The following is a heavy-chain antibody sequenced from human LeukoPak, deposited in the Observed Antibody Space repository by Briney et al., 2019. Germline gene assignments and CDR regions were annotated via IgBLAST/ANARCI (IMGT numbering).Heavy chain of an antibody. V-gene: IGHV4-59*08. J-gene: IGHJ3*02. CDR1: GGSISSYY. Sequence: PSETLSLTCTVSGGSISSYYWSWIRQPPGKGLEWIGYIYYSGSTNYNPSLKSRVTISVDTSKNQFSLKLSSVTAADTAVYYCARHVPSGWSGASAFDIWGQGTMVTVSS. CDR2: IYYSGST. CDR3: ARHVPSGWSGASAFDI. D-gene: IGHD6-19*01.